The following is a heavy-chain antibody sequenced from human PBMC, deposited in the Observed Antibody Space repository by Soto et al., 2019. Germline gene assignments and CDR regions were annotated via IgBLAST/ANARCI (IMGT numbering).Heavy chain of an antibody. Sequence: VQLRESGPGQVKTSGTLSLTCAVSGGSMKTTNWWRWVRQPPAKGLEWIGEVFHSGITRYNPSLRRRATVSVDTSKNQFFLNLASVTAADTAVYYCTKDEAGSPFRYWGQGALVTVSS. V-gene: IGHV4-4*02. D-gene: IGHD3-10*01. J-gene: IGHJ4*02. CDR1: GGSMKTTNW. CDR2: VFHSGIT. CDR3: TKDEAGSPFRY.